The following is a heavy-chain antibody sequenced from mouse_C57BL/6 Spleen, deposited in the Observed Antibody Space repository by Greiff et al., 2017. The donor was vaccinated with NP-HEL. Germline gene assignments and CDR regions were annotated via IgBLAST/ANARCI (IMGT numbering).Heavy chain of an antibody. CDR1: GYTFTDYN. CDR2: INPNNGGT. CDR3: ARSGDYDGFAY. D-gene: IGHD2-4*01. V-gene: IGHV1-22*01. J-gene: IGHJ3*01. Sequence: VQLQQSGPELVKPGASVKMSCKASGYTFTDYNMHWVKQSHGKSLEWIGYINPNNGGTSYNQKFKGKATLTVNESSSTAYMELRSLTSEDSAVYYCARSGDYDGFAYWGQGTLVTVSA.